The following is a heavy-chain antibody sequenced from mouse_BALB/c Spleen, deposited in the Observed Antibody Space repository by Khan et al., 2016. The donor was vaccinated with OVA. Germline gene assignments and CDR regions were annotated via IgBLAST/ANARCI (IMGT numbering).Heavy chain of an antibody. J-gene: IGHJ3*01. Sequence: EVQLHQSGPELMKPGASVKISCKASGYSFTSYYLHWVMQSHGESLEWIGYVDPFSGGTTYNQKFKGKATLTVDKSSSTAYMHLSNLTSEDSAVYYWTRHGYVAWFTYWGQGTLVTVSA. D-gene: IGHD2-2*01. CDR3: TRHGYVAWFTY. CDR2: VDPFSGGT. CDR1: GYSFTSYY. V-gene: IGHV1S135*01.